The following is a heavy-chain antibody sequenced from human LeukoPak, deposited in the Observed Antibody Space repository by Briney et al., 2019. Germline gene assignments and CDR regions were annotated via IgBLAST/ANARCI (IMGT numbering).Heavy chain of an antibody. Sequence: SETLSLTCTVSGGSISSYYWSWIRQPPGKGLEWIGEINHSGSTNYNPSLKSRVTISVDTSKNQFSLKLSSVTAADTAVYYCARGWVVAATPRYGYWGQGTLVTVSS. V-gene: IGHV4-34*01. J-gene: IGHJ4*02. CDR1: GGSISSYY. CDR2: INHSGST. D-gene: IGHD2-15*01. CDR3: ARGWVVAATPRYGY.